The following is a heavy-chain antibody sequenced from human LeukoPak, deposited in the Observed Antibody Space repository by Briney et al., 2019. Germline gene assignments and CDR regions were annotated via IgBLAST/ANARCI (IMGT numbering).Heavy chain of an antibody. Sequence: GGSLRLSCAASGFTFSSYAMSWVRQAPGKGLEWVSAISGSGGSTYYADSVKGRFTISRDNSKNTLYLQMNSLRAEDTAVYYCARETRYSSSWYGFDYWGQGTLVTVSS. CDR1: GFTFSSYA. V-gene: IGHV3-23*01. CDR3: ARETRYSSSWYGFDY. CDR2: ISGSGGST. J-gene: IGHJ4*02. D-gene: IGHD6-13*01.